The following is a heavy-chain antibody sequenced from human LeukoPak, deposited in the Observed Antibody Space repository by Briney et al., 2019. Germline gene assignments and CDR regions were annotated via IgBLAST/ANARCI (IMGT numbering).Heavy chain of an antibody. CDR3: ARDFRTNYYYYMDV. J-gene: IGHJ6*03. V-gene: IGHV3-30*03. CDR1: GFTFSSYG. D-gene: IGHD1-14*01. Sequence: GGSLRLSCAASGFTFSSYGMHWVRQAPGKGLEWVAVISYDGSNENYADSVKGRFTISRDNTKNTLYVQMNSLGAEDTALYYCARDFRTNYYYYMDVWGKGTTVTVSS. CDR2: ISYDGSNE.